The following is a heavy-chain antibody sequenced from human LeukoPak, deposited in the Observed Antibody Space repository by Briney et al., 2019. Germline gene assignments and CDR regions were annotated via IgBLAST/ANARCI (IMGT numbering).Heavy chain of an antibody. V-gene: IGHV1-2*02. CDR1: GYTFTGYY. Sequence: ASVKVSCKASGYTFTGYYMHWVRQAPGQGLEWMGWINPNSGGTNYAQKFQGRVTMTRDTSISTAYMELSRLRSDDTAVYYCARVGFGAVGASDYWAREPWSPSPQ. CDR2: INPNSGGT. D-gene: IGHD1-26*01. J-gene: IGHJ4*02. CDR3: ARVGFGAVGASDY.